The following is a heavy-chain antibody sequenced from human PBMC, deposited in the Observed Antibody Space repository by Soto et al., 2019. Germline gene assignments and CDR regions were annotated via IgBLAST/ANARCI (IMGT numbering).Heavy chain of an antibody. J-gene: IGHJ6*02. D-gene: IGHD2-21*02. CDR1: GFIFSMYS. Sequence: DVKLVESGGGMVQPGDSLRLSCEVSGFIFSMYSMSWVRQTPGKGLEWVAKIPQDGVDGHYADAVKGRFTISRDNGKHSLYLQMNNLRAEDTAVYYCARDHLILPAHDFFYGSDVWGRGATVTVSS. CDR2: IPQDGVDG. CDR3: ARDHLILPAHDFFYGSDV. V-gene: IGHV3-7*03.